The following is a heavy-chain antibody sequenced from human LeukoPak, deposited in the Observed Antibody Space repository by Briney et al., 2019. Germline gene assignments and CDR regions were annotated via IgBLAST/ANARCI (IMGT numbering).Heavy chain of an antibody. CDR3: ARSQPAAISWFDP. V-gene: IGHV3-23*01. J-gene: IGHJ5*02. CDR2: ISGSGGST. Sequence: GGSLRLSCAASGFTFSSYAMSWVRQAPGKGLEWVSAISGSGGSTYYADSVKGRFTISRDNSKNTLYLQMDSLSADDTAVYFCARSQPAAISWFDPWGQGTLVAVSS. D-gene: IGHD2-2*02. CDR1: GFTFSSYA.